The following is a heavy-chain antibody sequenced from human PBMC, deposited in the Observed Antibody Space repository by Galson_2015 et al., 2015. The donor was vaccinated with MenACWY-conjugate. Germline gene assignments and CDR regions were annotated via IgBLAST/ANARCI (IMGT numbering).Heavy chain of an antibody. Sequence: SLRLSCAASGFPFSSYAMSWVRQAPGKGLEWVSAISGSGGSTYYADSVKGRFTISRDNSKNTLYLQMNSLRAEDTAVYYCAKDRDYDILTGYNGDGAFDIWGQGTMVTVSS. D-gene: IGHD3-9*01. CDR2: ISGSGGST. V-gene: IGHV3-23*01. CDR1: GFPFSSYA. CDR3: AKDRDYDILTGYNGDGAFDI. J-gene: IGHJ3*02.